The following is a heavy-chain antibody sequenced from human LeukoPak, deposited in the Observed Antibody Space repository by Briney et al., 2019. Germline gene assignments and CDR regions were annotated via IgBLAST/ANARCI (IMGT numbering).Heavy chain of an antibody. J-gene: IGHJ6*02. CDR1: GFTFSSYA. Sequence: GSLRLSCAASGFTFSSYAMSWVRQAPGKGLEWVSAISGSGGSTYYADSVKGRFTISRDNSKNTLYLQMNSLRAEDTAVYYCAKSMVRGVKAPYGMDVWGQGTTVTVSS. V-gene: IGHV3-23*01. CDR2: ISGSGGST. D-gene: IGHD3-10*01. CDR3: AKSMVRGVKAPYGMDV.